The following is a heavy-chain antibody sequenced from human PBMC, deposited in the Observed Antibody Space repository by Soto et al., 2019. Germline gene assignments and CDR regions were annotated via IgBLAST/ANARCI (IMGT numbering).Heavy chain of an antibody. CDR2: IYHSGRT. J-gene: IGHJ4*02. V-gene: IGHV4-4*02. D-gene: IGHD6-19*01. Sequence: QVQVQESGPGLVKPSGTLSLTCVVSGGSISTDNWWSWVRQPPGKGLEWSGEIYHSGRTNYSPSLKTRVSISADTSKNQLSLQMTSVTGADTPVYYCARDQDSGWGLDSWGQGILVTVSS. CDR1: GGSISTDNW. CDR3: ARDQDSGWGLDS.